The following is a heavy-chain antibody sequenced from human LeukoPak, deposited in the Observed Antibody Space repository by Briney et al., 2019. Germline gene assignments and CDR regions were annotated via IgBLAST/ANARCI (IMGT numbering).Heavy chain of an antibody. Sequence: GESLKISCKGSGYSFTSYWIGWVRQMPGKGLEWMGIIYPRDSDTRYSPSFQGQVTISADKSISTAYLQWSSLKASDTAMYYCARHPPDGYKQAGAFDIWGQGTMVTVSS. CDR2: IYPRDSDT. CDR1: GYSFTSYW. D-gene: IGHD5-24*01. CDR3: ARHPPDGYKQAGAFDI. V-gene: IGHV5-51*01. J-gene: IGHJ3*02.